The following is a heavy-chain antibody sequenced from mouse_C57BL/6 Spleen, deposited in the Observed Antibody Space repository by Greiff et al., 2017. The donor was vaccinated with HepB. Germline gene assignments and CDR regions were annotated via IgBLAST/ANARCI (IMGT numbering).Heavy chain of an antibody. J-gene: IGHJ4*01. D-gene: IGHD1-1*01. Sequence: EVMLVESGGGLVKPGGSLKLSCAASGFTFSDYGMHWVRQAPEKGLEWVAYISSGSSTIYYADTVKGRFTISRDNAKNTLFLQMTSLRSEDTAMYYCARGGSYDAMDYWGQGTSVTVSS. CDR1: GFTFSDYG. V-gene: IGHV5-17*01. CDR2: ISSGSSTI. CDR3: ARGGSYDAMDY.